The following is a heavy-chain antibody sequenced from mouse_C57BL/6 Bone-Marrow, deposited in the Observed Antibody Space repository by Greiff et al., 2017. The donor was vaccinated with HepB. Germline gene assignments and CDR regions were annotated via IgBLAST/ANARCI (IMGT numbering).Heavy chain of an antibody. D-gene: IGHD1-1*01. Sequence: VQLKESGGGLVQPGGSLKLSCAASGFTFSDYYMYWVRQTPEKRLEWVAYISNGGGSTYYPDTVKGRFTISRDNAKNTLYLQMSRLKSEDTAMYYCARPHYYGSSYWYFDVWGTGTTVTVSS. V-gene: IGHV5-12*01. J-gene: IGHJ1*03. CDR1: GFTFSDYY. CDR2: ISNGGGST. CDR3: ARPHYYGSSYWYFDV.